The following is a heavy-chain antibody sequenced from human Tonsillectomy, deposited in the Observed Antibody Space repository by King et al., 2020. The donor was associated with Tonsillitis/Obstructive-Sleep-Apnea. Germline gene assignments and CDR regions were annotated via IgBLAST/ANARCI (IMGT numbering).Heavy chain of an antibody. CDR1: GGSFSGYY. J-gene: IGHJ4*02. CDR2: INHSGST. V-gene: IGHV4-34*01. CDR3: ARGREGITAAGPFDY. Sequence: VQLQQWGAGLLKPSETLSLTCAVYGGSFSGYYWNGIRQPPGKGLEWIGEINHSGSTNQNPSLKSRVTISVDTSKNQFSLKLSSVTAADTAVYYCARGREGITAAGPFDYWGQGTLVTVSS. D-gene: IGHD6-13*01.